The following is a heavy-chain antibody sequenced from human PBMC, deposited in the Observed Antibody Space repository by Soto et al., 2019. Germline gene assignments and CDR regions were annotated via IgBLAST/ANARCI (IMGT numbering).Heavy chain of an antibody. Sequence: GGSLRLSCAASGFTFSSYGMHWVRQAPGKGLEWVAVIWYDGSNKYYADSVKGRFTISRDNSKNTLYLQMNSLRAEDTAVYYCARGTPPRDYYGMDVWGQGTTVTVSS. CDR1: GFTFSSYG. J-gene: IGHJ6*02. V-gene: IGHV3-33*01. CDR2: IWYDGSNK. CDR3: ARGTPPRDYYGMDV.